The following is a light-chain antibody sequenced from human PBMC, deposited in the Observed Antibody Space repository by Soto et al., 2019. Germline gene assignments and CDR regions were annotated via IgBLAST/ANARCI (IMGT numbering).Light chain of an antibody. Sequence: QSVLTQPTSASGTPGQRVTMPCSGSSFNIGTNNVNWYQQLPGTAPKLLIYSNNQRPSGVPDRFSGSKSGTSASLAISGLQSEDEADYYCAAWDYSLNTYVFGSMTEVTDL. CDR1: SFNIGTNN. CDR2: SNN. CDR3: AAWDYSLNTYV. V-gene: IGLV1-44*01. J-gene: IGLJ1*01.